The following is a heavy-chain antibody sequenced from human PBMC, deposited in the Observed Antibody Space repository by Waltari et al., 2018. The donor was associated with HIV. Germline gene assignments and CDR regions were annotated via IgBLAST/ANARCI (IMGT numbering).Heavy chain of an antibody. V-gene: IGHV3-7*01. CDR1: GFPFRSFW. CDR3: ARDGADFWSIYCGMDV. J-gene: IGHJ6*02. CDR2: INPDGSET. D-gene: IGHD3-3*01. Sequence: EVQLAESGGGLVQPGESLTLSCSAFGFPFRSFWMSWVRQAPGKGREGVGKINPDGSETNKAGSLKARLTISRDNTKNFLFLKMRRLRADDTAIYYCARDGADFWSIYCGMDVWGQGTTVTVSS.